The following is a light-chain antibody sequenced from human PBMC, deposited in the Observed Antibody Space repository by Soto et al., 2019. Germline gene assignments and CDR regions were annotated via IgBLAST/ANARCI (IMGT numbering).Light chain of an antibody. CDR1: QSVSSN. J-gene: IGKJ5*01. V-gene: IGKV3-15*01. CDR2: GAS. CDR3: QQYNNWSSIT. Sequence: EIVMTQSPATLSVSPGERATLSCRASQSVSSNLGWYQQRPGQAPRLLIYGASTRATGIPARFSGSGSGTEFTLTISSLQSEDSAVYYCQQYNNWSSITFGQETRLEIK.